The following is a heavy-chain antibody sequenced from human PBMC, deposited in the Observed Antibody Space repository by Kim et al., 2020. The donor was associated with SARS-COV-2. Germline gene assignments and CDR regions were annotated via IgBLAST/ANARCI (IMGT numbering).Heavy chain of an antibody. CDR2: IYYSGST. Sequence: SQTLSLTCTVSGGSISSYYWSWIRQPPGKGLEWIGYIYYSGSTNYNPSLKSRVTISVDTSKNQFSLKLSSVPAADTAVYYCARHRGFFYACAFDIWGQGTMVTVSS. J-gene: IGHJ3*02. V-gene: IGHV4-59*08. CDR3: ARHRGFFYACAFDI. D-gene: IGHD2-2*01. CDR1: GGSISSYY.